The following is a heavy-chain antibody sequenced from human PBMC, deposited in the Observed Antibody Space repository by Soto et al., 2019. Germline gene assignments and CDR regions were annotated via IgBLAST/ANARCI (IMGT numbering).Heavy chain of an antibody. V-gene: IGHV4-30-4*01. D-gene: IGHD6-13*01. J-gene: IGHJ5*02. Sequence: SETLSLTCTVSGGSISSGDYYWSWIRQPPGKGLEWIGYIYYSGSTYYNPSLKSRVTISVDTSKNQFSLKLSSVTAADTAVYYCARERPDGSRLDPWGQGTLVTVSP. CDR3: ARERPDGSRLDP. CDR2: IYYSGST. CDR1: GGSISSGDYY.